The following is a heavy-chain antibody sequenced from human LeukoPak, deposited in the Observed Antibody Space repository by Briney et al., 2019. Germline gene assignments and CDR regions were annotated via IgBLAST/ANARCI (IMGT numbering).Heavy chain of an antibody. CDR2: INSDGSIT. D-gene: IGHD5-18*01. V-gene: IGHV3-74*01. CDR1: GFTFTTYW. CDR3: ARDAVDTANAV. Sequence: GGSLRLSWAASGFTFTTYWMHWVRHAPGKGLVWVSHINSDGSITSYADSVKGRFTISRDNAKNTLYLQMNSLRAEDTAVYYCARDAVDTANAVWGQGTTVTVSS. J-gene: IGHJ6*02.